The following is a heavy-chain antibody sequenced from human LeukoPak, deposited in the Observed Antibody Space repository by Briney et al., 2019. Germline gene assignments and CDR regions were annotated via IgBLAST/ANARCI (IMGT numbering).Heavy chain of an antibody. Sequence: GASVKVSCKASGYTFTSYAMHWVRQAPGQRLEWMGWINAGNGNTKYSQKFQGRVTITRDTSASTAYMELSRLTSDDTAVYYCARLGGGWYHDLDFWGQGTLVTVSS. CDR1: GYTFTSYA. D-gene: IGHD6-19*01. CDR2: INAGNGNT. CDR3: ARLGGGWYHDLDF. J-gene: IGHJ4*02. V-gene: IGHV1-3*01.